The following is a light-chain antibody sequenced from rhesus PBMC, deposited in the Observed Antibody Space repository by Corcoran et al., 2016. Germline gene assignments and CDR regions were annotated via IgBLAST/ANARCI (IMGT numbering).Light chain of an antibody. CDR1: QSFRNW. V-gene: IGKV1-22*01. J-gene: IGKJ3*01. Sequence: DIQMTQSPSSLSASVGDTVTSTCRASQSFRNWLAWYQQKPGKAPKLLIYKASTLQSGVPSRFSGSGSGTDFTLTISGLQSEDFATYYCQQYSSHPFTFGPGTKLDVK. CDR2: KAS. CDR3: QQYSSHPFT.